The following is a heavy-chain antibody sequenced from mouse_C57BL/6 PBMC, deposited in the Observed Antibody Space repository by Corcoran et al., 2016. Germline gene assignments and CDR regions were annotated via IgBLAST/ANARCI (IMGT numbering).Heavy chain of an antibody. CDR3: ARTHYGSYWYFDV. V-gene: IGHV1-76*01. CDR1: GYTFTDYY. J-gene: IGHJ1*03. Sequence: QVQLKQSGAELVRPGASVKLSCKASGYTFTDYYINWVKQRPGQGLEWIARIYPGSGNTYYNEKFKGKATLTAEKSSSTAYMQLSSLTSEDSAVYFCARTHYGSYWYFDVWGTGTTVTVSS. D-gene: IGHD1-1*01. CDR2: IYPGSGNT.